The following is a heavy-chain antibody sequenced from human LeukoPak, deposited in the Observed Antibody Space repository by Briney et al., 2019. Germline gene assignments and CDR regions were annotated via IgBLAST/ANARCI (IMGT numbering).Heavy chain of an antibody. CDR2: ISAYNGNT. J-gene: IGHJ5*02. D-gene: IGHD2-2*01. Sequence: ASVKVSCKASGYTFASYGISWVRQAPGQGLEWMGWISAYNGNTNYAQKLQGRVTMTTDTSTSTAYMELRSLRSDDTAVYYCARVGMGNIVVVPAAMRWFDPWGQGTLVTVSS. CDR1: GYTFASYG. V-gene: IGHV1-18*01. CDR3: ARVGMGNIVVVPAAMRWFDP.